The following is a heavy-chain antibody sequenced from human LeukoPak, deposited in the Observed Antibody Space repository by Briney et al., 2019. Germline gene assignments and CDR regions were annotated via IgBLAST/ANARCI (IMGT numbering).Heavy chain of an antibody. CDR2: IYYSGST. Sequence: PSQTLSLTCTVSGGSISSGGYDWSWIRQHPGKGLEWIGYIYYSGSTYYNPSLKSRVTISVDTSKNQFSLKLSSVTAADTAVYYCARGGPGFDYWGQGTLVTVSS. CDR3: ARGGPGFDY. CDR1: GGSISSGGYD. V-gene: IGHV4-31*03. J-gene: IGHJ4*02.